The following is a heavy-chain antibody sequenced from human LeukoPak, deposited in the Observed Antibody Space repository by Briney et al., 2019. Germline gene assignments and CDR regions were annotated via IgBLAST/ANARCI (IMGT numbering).Heavy chain of an antibody. Sequence: SETLSLTCTVAGDSVTSSSYCWGWIRQPPGKGLEWIGYIYYSGSTNYNPSLKSRVTISVDTSKNQFSLKLSSVTAADTAVYYCARVVGGSSGYYYYYMDVWGKGTTVTVSS. D-gene: IGHD6-6*01. CDR2: IYYSGST. CDR3: ARVVGGSSGYYYYYMDV. J-gene: IGHJ6*03. CDR1: GDSVTSSSYC. V-gene: IGHV4-61*01.